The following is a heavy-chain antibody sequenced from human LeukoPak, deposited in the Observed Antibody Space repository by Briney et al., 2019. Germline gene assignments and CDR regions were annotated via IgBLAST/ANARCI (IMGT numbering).Heavy chain of an antibody. V-gene: IGHV4-39*01. J-gene: IGHJ4*02. D-gene: IGHD1-26*01. CDR2: IYYSGST. CDR1: GGSISSSSFY. Sequence: SETLSLTCTVSGGSISSSSFYWGWIRQPPGKGLEWIGSIYYSGSTHYNPSLKSRVTISVDTPKNQFSLRLSSVTAADTAVYYCASGSYYFDYWGQGTLVTVSS. CDR3: ASGSYYFDY.